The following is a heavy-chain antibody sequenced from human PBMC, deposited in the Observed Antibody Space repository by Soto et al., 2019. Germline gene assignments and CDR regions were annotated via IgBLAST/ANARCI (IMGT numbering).Heavy chain of an antibody. D-gene: IGHD4-17*01. CDR3: ARAGYGGNELDY. J-gene: IGHJ4*02. Sequence: SETLSLTCTVSGGSISSSSYYWGWIRQPPGKGLEWIGSIYYSGSTYYNPSLKSRVTISVDTSKNQFSLNLNSVTAADTAVYYCARAGYGGNELDYWGQGTLVTVSS. CDR1: GGSISSSSYY. V-gene: IGHV4-39*07. CDR2: IYYSGST.